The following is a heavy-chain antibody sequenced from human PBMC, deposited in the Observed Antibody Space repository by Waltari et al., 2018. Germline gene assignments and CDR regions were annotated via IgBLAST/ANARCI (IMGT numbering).Heavy chain of an antibody. CDR2: IIPIFGTA. CDR1: GGTFSSYA. D-gene: IGHD1-26*01. V-gene: IGHV1-69*01. Sequence: QVQLVQSGAEVKKPGSSVKVSCKASGGTFSSYAISWVRQAPGQGLEWMGGIIPIFGTANYAKKFQGRVTITADESTSTAYMELSSLRSEDTAVYYCARDPDSGSYSSNFDYWGQGTLVTVSS. J-gene: IGHJ4*02. CDR3: ARDPDSGSYSSNFDY.